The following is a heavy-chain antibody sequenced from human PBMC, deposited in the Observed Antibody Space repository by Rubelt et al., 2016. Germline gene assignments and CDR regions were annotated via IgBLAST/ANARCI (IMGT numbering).Heavy chain of an antibody. J-gene: IGHJ4*02. Sequence: KASGYTFTSYGISWVRQAPGQGLEWMGWISAYNGNTNYAQKLQGRVTMTTDTSTSTAYMELRSLRSDDTAVYYCARDLITFGGVIVMGRFDYWGQGTLVTVSS. V-gene: IGHV1-18*01. CDR1: GYTFTSYG. CDR2: ISAYNGNT. D-gene: IGHD3-16*02. CDR3: ARDLITFGGVIVMGRFDY.